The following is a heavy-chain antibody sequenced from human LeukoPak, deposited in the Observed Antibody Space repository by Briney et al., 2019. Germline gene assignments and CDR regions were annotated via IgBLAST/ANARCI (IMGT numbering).Heavy chain of an antibody. J-gene: IGHJ4*02. Sequence: GGSLRLSCAGSGFSFDDYAMHWVRQAPGKGPEWVSGISWNSAQIGYTDSVRGRVTVSRDNAKNSLYLQMNSPRPEDTAFYYCAAIKWGSDFDYWGQGTLVTVSS. D-gene: IGHD7-27*01. CDR3: AAIKWGSDFDY. CDR2: ISWNSAQI. CDR1: GFSFDDYA. V-gene: IGHV3-9*01.